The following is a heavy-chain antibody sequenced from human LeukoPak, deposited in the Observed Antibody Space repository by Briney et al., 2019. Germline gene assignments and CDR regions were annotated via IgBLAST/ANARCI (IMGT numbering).Heavy chain of an antibody. Sequence: PGGSLRLSCAASGFTITSYPMGWVRQAPGKGLEWVSTIGTYGTPFYSNSVKGRFTISRDSPKNTLYLQMDSLGDDDTAVYYCAKESGYYYEYWAQGTLVTVSS. V-gene: IGHV3-23*01. CDR3: AKESGYYYEY. D-gene: IGHD1-14*01. CDR1: GFTITSYP. CDR2: IGTYGTP. J-gene: IGHJ4*02.